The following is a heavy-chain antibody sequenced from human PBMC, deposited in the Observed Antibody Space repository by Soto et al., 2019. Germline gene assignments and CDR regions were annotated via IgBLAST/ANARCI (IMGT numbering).Heavy chain of an antibody. V-gene: IGHV1-8*01. J-gene: IGHJ6*03. CDR2: MNPNSGNK. Sequence: ASVKVSCKASGYTFTSYDINWVRQATGQGLEWMGWMNPNSGNKGYAQKFQGRVTMTRITSISTAYMELSSLRSEDTAVYYCARGNALAYYYGSGGMDVWGKGTTVTVSS. D-gene: IGHD3-10*01. CDR3: ARGNALAYYYGSGGMDV. CDR1: GYTFTSYD.